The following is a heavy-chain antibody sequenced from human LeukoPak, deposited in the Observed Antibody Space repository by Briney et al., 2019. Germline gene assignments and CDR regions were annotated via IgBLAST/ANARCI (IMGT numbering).Heavy chain of an antibody. V-gene: IGHV4-39*01. D-gene: IGHD6-13*01. Sequence: ETLSLTCTVSGGSISSSSYYWGWIRQPPGKGLEWIGSIYYSGSTYYNPSLKSRVTISVDTSKNQFSLKLSSVTAADTAVYYCARWAAAGTHHFDYRGRGTLVTVSS. CDR3: ARWAAAGTHHFDY. J-gene: IGHJ4*02. CDR2: IYYSGST. CDR1: GGSISSSSYY.